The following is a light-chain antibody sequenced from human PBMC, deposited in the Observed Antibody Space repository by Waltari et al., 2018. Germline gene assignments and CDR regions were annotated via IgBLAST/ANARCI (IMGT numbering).Light chain of an antibody. V-gene: IGKV1-5*03. J-gene: IGKJ1*01. Sequence: DIQMTQSPSTLSASVGERVTLTCRASQNIDRWLAWYQQKPGKAPKLLIYKTSSLESGVASRFSGSGYGTEFTPTISSLQPDDFATYYCQEYRTYRTFGQGTKVEIK. CDR1: QNIDRW. CDR2: KTS. CDR3: QEYRTYRT.